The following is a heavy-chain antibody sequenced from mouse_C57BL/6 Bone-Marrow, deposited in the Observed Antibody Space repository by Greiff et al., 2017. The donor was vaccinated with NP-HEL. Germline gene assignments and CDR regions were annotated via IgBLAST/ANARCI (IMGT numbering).Heavy chain of an antibody. CDR3: ARGAGTGYYFDY. Sequence: EVQLVESGGGLVQPGGSLKLSCAASGFTFSDYGMAWVRQAPRKGPEWVAFISNLAYSIYYADTVTGRFTISRENAKNTLYLEMSSLRSEDTAMYYCARGAGTGYYFDYWGQGTTLTVSS. CDR2: ISNLAYSI. J-gene: IGHJ2*01. CDR1: GFTFSDYG. V-gene: IGHV5-15*01. D-gene: IGHD4-1*01.